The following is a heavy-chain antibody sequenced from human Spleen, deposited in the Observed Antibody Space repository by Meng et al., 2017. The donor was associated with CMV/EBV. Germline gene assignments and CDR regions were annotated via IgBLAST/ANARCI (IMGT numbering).Heavy chain of an antibody. CDR1: GFTFISYA. D-gene: IGHD3-22*01. CDR2: IYSGGSGT. V-gene: IGHV3-23*03. Sequence: GGSLRLSCAASGFTFISYAMSWVRQAPGKGLEWVSVIYSGGSGTYYADSVKGRFTISRDNSMHTLSLQMNSLRTEDTAVYYCARDRWDYYVSSGYHGSFDIWGQGTMVTVSS. CDR3: ARDRWDYYVSSGYHGSFDI. J-gene: IGHJ3*02.